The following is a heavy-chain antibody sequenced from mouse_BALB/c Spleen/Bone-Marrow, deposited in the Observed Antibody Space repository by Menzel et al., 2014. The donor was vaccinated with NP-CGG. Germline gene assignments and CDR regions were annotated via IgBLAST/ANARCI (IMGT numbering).Heavy chain of an antibody. CDR3: TRKVYYGNPLDY. J-gene: IGHJ2*01. D-gene: IGHD2-1*01. CDR1: GYSFTSYW. Sequence: VQLQQSGTVLARPGASVKMSCKASGYSFTSYWMHWVKQRPGQGLEWIGAIYPGNSDTSYNQKFKGKAKLTAVTSATTACMELSSLTNEDSAVYFCTRKVYYGNPLDYWGQGTTLTVSS. CDR2: IYPGNSDT. V-gene: IGHV1-5*01.